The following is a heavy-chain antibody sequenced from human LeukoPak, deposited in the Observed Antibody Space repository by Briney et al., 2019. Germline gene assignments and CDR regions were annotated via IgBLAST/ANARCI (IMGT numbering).Heavy chain of an antibody. CDR3: AGAGGYYDSSGYYLD. Sequence: PSETLSLTCTVSGGSISSYYWSWIRQPPGKGLEWIGEINHSGSTNYNPSLKSRVTISVDTSKNQFSLKLSSVTAADTAVYYCAGAGGYYDSSGYYLDWGQGTLVTVSS. D-gene: IGHD3-22*01. J-gene: IGHJ4*02. V-gene: IGHV4-34*01. CDR2: INHSGST. CDR1: GGSISSYY.